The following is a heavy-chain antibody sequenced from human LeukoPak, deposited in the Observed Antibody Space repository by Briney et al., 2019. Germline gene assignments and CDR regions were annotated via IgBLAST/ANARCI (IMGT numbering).Heavy chain of an antibody. Sequence: SETLSLTCAVYGGSFSGYYWSWIRQNPGKGLEFIGYIYHSGSTYYNPSLKRPITISMDTSENQFSLRLTAVTAADSAIYYCARTPSRTRVFDYWGQGTLVTVSS. V-gene: IGHV4-34*09. J-gene: IGHJ4*02. CDR2: IYHSGST. D-gene: IGHD3-10*01. CDR3: ARTPSRTRVFDY. CDR1: GGSFSGYY.